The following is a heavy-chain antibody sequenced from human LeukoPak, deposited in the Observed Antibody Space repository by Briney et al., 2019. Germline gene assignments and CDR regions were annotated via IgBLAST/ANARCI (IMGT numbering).Heavy chain of an antibody. CDR3: ARDGPTADESPALDAFDI. CDR2: ISSSSSYI. Sequence: GGSLRLSCAASEFTFDNYAMSWVRQAPGKGLEWVSSISSSSSYIYYADSVKGRFTISRDDAKNSLYLQMNSLRAEDTAVYYCARDGPTADESPALDAFDIWGQGTMVTVSS. V-gene: IGHV3-21*01. D-gene: IGHD3/OR15-3a*01. CDR1: EFTFDNYA. J-gene: IGHJ3*02.